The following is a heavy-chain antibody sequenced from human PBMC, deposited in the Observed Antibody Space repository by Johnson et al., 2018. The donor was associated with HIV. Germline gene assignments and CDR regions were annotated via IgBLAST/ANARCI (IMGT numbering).Heavy chain of an antibody. J-gene: IGHJ3*02. CDR2: ISWNSGSI. CDR1: GFTFDDYA. CDR3: TRDTYIHRVTVTESAFDI. V-gene: IGHV3-9*01. D-gene: IGHD4-11*01. Sequence: VQLVESGGGLVQPGRSLRLSCAASGFTFDDYAMNWVRQAPGKGLEWVSGISWNSGSIAYADSVKGRFPISRDNAKKSLYLQMNSLRAEDTALYYCTRDTYIHRVTVTESAFDIWGQGTMVTVSS.